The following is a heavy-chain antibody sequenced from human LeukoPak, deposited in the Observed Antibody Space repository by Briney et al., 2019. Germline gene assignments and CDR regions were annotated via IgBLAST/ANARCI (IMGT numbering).Heavy chain of an antibody. D-gene: IGHD1-26*01. CDR2: IYYSGST. CDR3: ARHIAWEHVFDY. V-gene: IGHV4-39*01. Sequence: SETLSLTCTVSGGSISSSSYYWGWIRQPPGKGLEWIGSIYYSGSTYYNPSLKSRVTISVDTSKNQFSLKLSSVTAADTAVYYCARHIAWEHVFDYWGQGTLVTVSS. CDR1: GGSISSSSYY. J-gene: IGHJ4*02.